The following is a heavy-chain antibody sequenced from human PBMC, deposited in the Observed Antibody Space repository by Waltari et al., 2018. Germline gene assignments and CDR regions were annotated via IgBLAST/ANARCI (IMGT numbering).Heavy chain of an antibody. J-gene: IGHJ4*02. CDR2: IYYSGST. CDR1: GGSISSHY. D-gene: IGHD1-26*01. CDR3: ARGEDPGYFDY. Sequence: QVQLQESGPGLVKPSETLSLTCTVSGGSISSHYWSWIRQPPGKGLEWIGYIYYSGSTNYNPSLKSRVTISVDTSKNQFSLKLSSVTAADTAVYYCARGEDPGYFDYWGQGTLVTVSS. V-gene: IGHV4-59*11.